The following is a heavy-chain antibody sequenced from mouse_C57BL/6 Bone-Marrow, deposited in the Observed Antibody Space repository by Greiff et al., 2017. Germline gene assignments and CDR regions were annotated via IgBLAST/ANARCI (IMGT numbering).Heavy chain of an antibody. CDR1: GFTFSNYW. J-gene: IGHJ2*01. CDR2: IRLKSDNYAT. D-gene: IGHD1-1*01. V-gene: IGHV6-3*01. CDR3: TITTVVAGGY. Sequence: EVQLQQSGGGLVQPGGSMKLSCVASGFTFSNYWMNWVRQSPEKGLEWVAQIRLKSDNYATYYAESVKGRFTISRDDSKSSVYLQMNNLRAEDTGIYYCTITTVVAGGYWGQGTTLTVSS.